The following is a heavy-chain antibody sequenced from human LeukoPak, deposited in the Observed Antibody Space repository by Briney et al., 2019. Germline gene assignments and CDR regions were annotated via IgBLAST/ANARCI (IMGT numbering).Heavy chain of an antibody. V-gene: IGHV3-53*01. J-gene: IGHJ4*02. D-gene: IGHD1-26*01. CDR1: GFTVTDTY. CDR3: TRGGSYFDFDY. CDR2: IYTGGSI. Sequence: HPGGSLRLSCAVSGFTVTDTYMGWVRQAPGKGLEWLSVIYTGGSIYYADFLKGRFTISRDISKNTLFLQMNSLRAEDTAVYYCTRGGSYFDFDYWGQGTLVTVSS.